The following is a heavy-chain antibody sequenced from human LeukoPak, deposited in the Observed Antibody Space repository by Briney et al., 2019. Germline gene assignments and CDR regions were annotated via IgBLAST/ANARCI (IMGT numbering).Heavy chain of an antibody. Sequence: GGSLRLSCVVSGVDVNNVYMNWVRHNPQKWLEWLSMMISGGSVDYADSVKSRFSISKDTSRNTIYLQMNSLRVEDTAIYYCAKVPEAGTGYGMDVWGQGTTVTVS. D-gene: IGHD2-2*01. V-gene: IGHV3-53*01. CDR1: GVDVNNVY. CDR3: AKVPEAGTGYGMDV. CDR2: MISGGSV. J-gene: IGHJ6*02.